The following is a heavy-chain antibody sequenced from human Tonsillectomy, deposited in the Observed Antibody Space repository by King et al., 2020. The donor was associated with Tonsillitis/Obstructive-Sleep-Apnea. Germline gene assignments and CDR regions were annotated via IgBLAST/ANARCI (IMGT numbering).Heavy chain of an antibody. Sequence: QLVQSGAEVKKPGSSVKVSCKASGGTFSSYAISWVRQAPGQGLEWMGAIIPMLDIVNYAQKFQGRVTITADKSTSTAYMELSSLTSEDTAVYYCAREVDGDYRWYGLDVWGQGTTVTVSS. J-gene: IGHJ6*02. D-gene: IGHD4-17*01. V-gene: IGHV1-69*10. CDR1: GGTFSSYA. CDR2: IIPMLDIV. CDR3: AREVDGDYRWYGLDV.